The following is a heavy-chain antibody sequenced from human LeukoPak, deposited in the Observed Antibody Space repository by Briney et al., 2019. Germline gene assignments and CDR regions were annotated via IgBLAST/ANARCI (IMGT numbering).Heavy chain of an antibody. CDR1: GFTVSNNY. J-gene: IGHJ3*02. CDR3: ARDSRQDYYDSSGYLWFAFDI. CDR2: IYSGGST. Sequence: GGSLRLSCAASGFTVSNNYMSWVRHAPGKGLEWVSVIYSGGSTYYADSVKGRFTISRDNSKNTLYLQMNSLRAEDTAVYYCARDSRQDYYDSSGYLWFAFDIWGQGTMVTVSS. D-gene: IGHD3-22*01. V-gene: IGHV3-53*01.